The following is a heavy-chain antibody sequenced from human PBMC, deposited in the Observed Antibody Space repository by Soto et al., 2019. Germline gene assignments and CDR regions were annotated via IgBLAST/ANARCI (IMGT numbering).Heavy chain of an antibody. Sequence: QVQLVQSGAEVKKPGASVKVSCKASGYTFSGYYIHWVRQAPGQGLESLGYINPDSGGTHSPQKFQGRVTMTRDTSISTAYMELRSLRSVDTAVYYCRVTGVSEVDYWGQGTLVTVSS. CDR1: GYTFSGYY. J-gene: IGHJ4*02. CDR2: INPDSGGT. CDR3: RVTGVSEVDY. V-gene: IGHV1-2*02. D-gene: IGHD3-9*01.